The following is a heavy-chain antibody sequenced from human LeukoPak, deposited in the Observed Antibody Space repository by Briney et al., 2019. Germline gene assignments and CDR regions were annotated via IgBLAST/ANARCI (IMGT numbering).Heavy chain of an antibody. D-gene: IGHD6-6*01. V-gene: IGHV3-21*01. CDR1: GFTFSSYS. J-gene: IGHJ4*02. Sequence: GGSLRLSCAASGFTFSSYSMNWVRQAPGKGLEWVSSISSSSSYIYYADSVKGRFTISRDNAKNSLYLQMNSLRAEDTAVYYCARHEEQLALFLDYWGQGTLVTVSS. CDR2: ISSSSSYI. CDR3: ARHEEQLALFLDY.